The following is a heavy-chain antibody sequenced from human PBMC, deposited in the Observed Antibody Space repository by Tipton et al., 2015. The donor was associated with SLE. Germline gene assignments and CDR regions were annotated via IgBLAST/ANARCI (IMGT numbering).Heavy chain of an antibody. D-gene: IGHD4-23*01. V-gene: IGHV4-61*02. CDR1: GGSISSSRYY. CDR3: ARHGNQDY. Sequence: TLSLTCSVSGGSISSSRYYWNWIRQPAGKALEWIGRSYSTGSTNYNPSFQTRVTISVDTSKNQFSLKLSSVTAADTAVYYCARHGNQDYWGQGTLVTVSS. CDR2: SYSTGST. J-gene: IGHJ4*02.